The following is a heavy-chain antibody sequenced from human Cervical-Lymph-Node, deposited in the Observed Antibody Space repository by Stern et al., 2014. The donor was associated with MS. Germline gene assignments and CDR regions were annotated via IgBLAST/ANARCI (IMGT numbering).Heavy chain of an antibody. D-gene: IGHD3-10*01. V-gene: IGHV3-11*01. CDR1: GFTFSDFY. CDR2: IRTSGSPI. CDR3: VRSGAGNWFDP. Sequence: VQLVESGGGLVKPGGSLRLSCAASGFTFSDFYMTLMRQAPGKGLAWVSYIRTSGSPIYYADSVKGRFTISRDNAKKLMYLQMASLRAEDTAVYYCVRSGAGNWFDPWGQGTLVTVSS. J-gene: IGHJ5*02.